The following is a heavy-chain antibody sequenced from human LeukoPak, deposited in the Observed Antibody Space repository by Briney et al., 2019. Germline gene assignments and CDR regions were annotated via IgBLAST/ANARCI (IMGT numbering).Heavy chain of an antibody. CDR3: AKLAQVVAATTDFDY. CDR2: ISYDGSSK. J-gene: IGHJ4*02. Sequence: GGSLRLSCAASGFTFSSYGMHWVRQAPGKGLEWVAVISYDGSSKYYADSVKGRFTISRDNSKNTLYLQMNSLRAEDTAVYYCAKLAQVVAATTDFDYWGQGTLVTVSP. CDR1: GFTFSSYG. V-gene: IGHV3-30*18. D-gene: IGHD2-15*01.